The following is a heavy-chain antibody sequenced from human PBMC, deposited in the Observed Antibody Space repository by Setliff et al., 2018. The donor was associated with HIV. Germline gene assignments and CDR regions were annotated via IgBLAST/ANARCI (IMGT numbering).Heavy chain of an antibody. CDR1: GFTFDDYA. D-gene: IGHD3-10*01. J-gene: IGHJ3*02. CDR3: LGESSAAFDI. V-gene: IGHV3-9*01. Sequence: GGSLRLSCAASGFTFDDYAMHWVRQAPGKGLEWVSGISWNSGSIAYADSVKGRFTVSRDNARNSLYLQMDSLRVEDTAVYYCLGESSAAFDIWGQGTMVTVSS. CDR2: ISWNSGSI.